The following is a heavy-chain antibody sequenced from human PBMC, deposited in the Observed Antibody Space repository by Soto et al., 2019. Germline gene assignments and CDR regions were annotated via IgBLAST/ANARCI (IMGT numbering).Heavy chain of an antibody. V-gene: IGHV1-3*01. CDR1: GYTFTSYA. Sequence: QVQLVQSGAEVKKPGASVKVSCKASGYTFTSYAMHWVRQAPGHRLEWMGWINAGNGNTKYSQKFQGRVTITRDTSASTAYLELSSLRSEDTAVDYCARAGGVVVAARRSAYNWCDPWGQGTLVTVSS. D-gene: IGHD2-15*01. CDR2: INAGNGNT. J-gene: IGHJ5*02. CDR3: ARAGGVVVAARRSAYNWCDP.